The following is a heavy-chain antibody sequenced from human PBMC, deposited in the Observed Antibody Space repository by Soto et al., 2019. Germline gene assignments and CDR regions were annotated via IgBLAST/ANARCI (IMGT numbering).Heavy chain of an antibody. D-gene: IGHD1-26*01. CDR1: GGSVSSGSYY. CDR3: ARGRWELLNFDY. V-gene: IGHV4-61*01. J-gene: IGHJ4*02. CDR2: IYYSGST. Sequence: SETLSLTCTVSGGSVSSGSYYWSWIRQPPGKGLEWIGYIYYSGSTNYNPSLKSRVTISVDTSKNQFSLKLSSVTAADTAVYYCARGRWELLNFDYWGQGTLVTV.